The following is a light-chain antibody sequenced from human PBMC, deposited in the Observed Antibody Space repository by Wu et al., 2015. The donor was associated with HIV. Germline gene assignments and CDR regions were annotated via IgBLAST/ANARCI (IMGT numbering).Light chain of an antibody. V-gene: IGKV3-20*01. CDR1: QSVTSSF. J-gene: IGKJ4*01. CDR2: GTS. Sequence: EIVLTQSPGTLSLSPGERATLSCRASQSVTSSFLAWYQQRPGQSPRLLIHGTSRRATGIPDRFSGSGSGTDFTLTISRLEPEDFAVYYCQQYGSSAFTFGGGTKVEIK. CDR3: QQYGSSAFT.